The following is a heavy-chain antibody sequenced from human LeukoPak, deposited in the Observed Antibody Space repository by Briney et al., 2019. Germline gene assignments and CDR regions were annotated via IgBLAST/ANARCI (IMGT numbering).Heavy chain of an antibody. Sequence: GGSLRLSCAASGFTFSDYYMSWFRQAPGKGLECISYISKSGDTIYYADSVKGRFTISRDNAKDSLYLQMNSLRAEDTAVYYCARDLGLAAAGTINAFDIWGQGTMVTVSS. J-gene: IGHJ3*02. CDR2: ISKSGDTI. V-gene: IGHV3-11*04. CDR1: GFTFSDYY. CDR3: ARDLGLAAAGTINAFDI. D-gene: IGHD6-13*01.